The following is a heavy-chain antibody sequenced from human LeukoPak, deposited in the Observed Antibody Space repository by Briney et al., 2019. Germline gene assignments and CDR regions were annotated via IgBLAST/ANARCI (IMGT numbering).Heavy chain of an antibody. CDR1: GYTFTSCG. CDR2: ISAYNGNT. Sequence: ASVKVSCKASGYTFTSCGISWVRPAPGQGLEWMGWISAYNGNTNYAQKLQGRVTMTTDTSTSTAYMELRSLRADDTVVYYCARAVWGGWFDPWGQGTLVTVSS. D-gene: IGHD3-10*01. J-gene: IGHJ5*02. V-gene: IGHV1-18*01. CDR3: ARAVWGGWFDP.